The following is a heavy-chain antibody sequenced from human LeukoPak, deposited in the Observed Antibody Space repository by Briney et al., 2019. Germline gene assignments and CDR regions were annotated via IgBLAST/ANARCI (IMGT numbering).Heavy chain of an antibody. CDR1: GFTFDDYG. J-gene: IGHJ4*02. Sequence: YPGGSLRLSCAASGFTFDDYGMSWVRQAPGKGLEWVSAISGSDGSTYYADSVEGRFTISRDNSKNTLYLQMNSLGAEDTAVYYCAKDQWLRTIGVFDYWGQGTLVTVSS. CDR3: AKDQWLRTIGVFDY. CDR2: ISGSDGST. D-gene: IGHD5-12*01. V-gene: IGHV3-23*01.